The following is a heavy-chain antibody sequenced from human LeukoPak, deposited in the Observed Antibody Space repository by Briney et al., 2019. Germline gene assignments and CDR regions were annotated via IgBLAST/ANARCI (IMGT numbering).Heavy chain of an antibody. Sequence: GGSLRLSCAASGFAFNTYGMHWLRQAPDKGLEWVAFVSYDGGKKYYADSVKGRFTISRDNSKNTLYLQMNSLRAEDTAVYYCAKPAYCGGDCYSSPFQHWGQGTLVTVSS. J-gene: IGHJ1*01. V-gene: IGHV3-30*02. CDR2: VSYDGGKK. D-gene: IGHD2-21*02. CDR1: GFAFNTYG. CDR3: AKPAYCGGDCYSSPFQH.